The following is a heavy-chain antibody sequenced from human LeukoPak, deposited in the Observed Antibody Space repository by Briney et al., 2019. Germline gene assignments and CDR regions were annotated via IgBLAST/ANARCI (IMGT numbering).Heavy chain of an antibody. D-gene: IGHD3-10*01. CDR3: ARGNTMVRGGTFY. J-gene: IGHJ4*02. V-gene: IGHV3-30*04. CDR2: ISYDGSNK. CDR1: GFTFSSYA. Sequence: GGSLRLSCAASGFTFSSYAMHWVRQAPGKGLEWVAVISYDGSNKYYADSVKGRFTISRDNSKNTLYLQMNSLRAEDTAVYYCARGNTMVRGGTFYWGQGTLVTVSS.